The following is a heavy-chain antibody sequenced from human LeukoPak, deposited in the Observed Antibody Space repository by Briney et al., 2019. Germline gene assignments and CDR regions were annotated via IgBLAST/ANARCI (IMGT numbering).Heavy chain of an antibody. D-gene: IGHD3-22*01. CDR2: IYSSGST. CDR3: ARIVVADFDY. CDR1: GESFVGYY. Sequence: PSETLSLTCAVCGESFVGYYWGWIRQPPGKGLEWIGSIYSSGSTYYNSSLKSRVTISVDTSKNQFSLKLNSVTAADTAVYYCARIVVADFDYWGQGTLVTVSS. V-gene: IGHV4-39*01. J-gene: IGHJ4*02.